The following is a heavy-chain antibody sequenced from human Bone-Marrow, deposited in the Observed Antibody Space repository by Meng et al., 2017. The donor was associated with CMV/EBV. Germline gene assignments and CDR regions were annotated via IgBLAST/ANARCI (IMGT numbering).Heavy chain of an antibody. J-gene: IGHJ6*02. CDR1: GFTFSNYW. CDR2: INSDGSST. CDR3: AKESSSDYYGKHYYYGMDV. Sequence: GGSLRLSCAASGFTFSNYWMHWVRQVPGKGLVWVSRINSDGSSTSYADSVKGRFTISRDNSKNTLYLQMNSLSAEDTAVYYCAKESSSDYYGKHYYYGMDVWGQGTTVTVSS. V-gene: IGHV3-74*01. D-gene: IGHD3-22*01.